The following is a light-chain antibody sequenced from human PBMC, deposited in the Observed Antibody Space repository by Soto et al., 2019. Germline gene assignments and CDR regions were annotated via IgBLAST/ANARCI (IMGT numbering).Light chain of an antibody. CDR1: QTVTNN. J-gene: IGKJ2*01. CDR2: RAS. CDR3: QQYNSWPYT. V-gene: IGKV3-15*01. Sequence: EIVMTQSPATLSVSPGESATLSCRASQTVTNNLAWFRQKSGQAPRLLIYRASTRATSIPARISGSGSGTEFTLTISSLQSEDFGVYYCQQYNSWPYTFGQGTKLEVK.